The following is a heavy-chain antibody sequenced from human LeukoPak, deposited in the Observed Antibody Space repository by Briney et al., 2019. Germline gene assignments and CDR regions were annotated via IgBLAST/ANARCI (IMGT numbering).Heavy chain of an antibody. CDR3: AREMYSSSWLSKHYYYYYGMDV. D-gene: IGHD6-13*01. J-gene: IGHJ6*02. V-gene: IGHV1-2*04. CDR2: INPNSGGT. CDR1: GYTFTGYY. Sequence: ASVKVSCKASGYTFTGYYMHWVRQAPGQGLEWMGWINPNSGGTNYVQKFQGWVTMTRDTSISTAYMELSRLRSDDTAVYYCAREMYSSSWLSKHYYYYYGMDVWGQGTTVTVSS.